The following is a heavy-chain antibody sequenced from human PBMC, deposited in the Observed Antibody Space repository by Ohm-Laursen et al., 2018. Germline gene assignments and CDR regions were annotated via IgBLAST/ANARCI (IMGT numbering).Heavy chain of an antibody. CDR2: ISGSGGSI. V-gene: IGHV3-23*01. J-gene: IGHJ6*02. Sequence: SLRLSCSASGFTFSSYAMSWVRQAPGKGLEWVSAISGSGGSIYYADSVKGRFTISRDNSKNTLFLQMNSLRAEDTAVYYCARISDYGVGYGMDVWGQGTTVTVSS. CDR1: GFTFSSYA. D-gene: IGHD5/OR15-5a*01. CDR3: ARISDYGVGYGMDV.